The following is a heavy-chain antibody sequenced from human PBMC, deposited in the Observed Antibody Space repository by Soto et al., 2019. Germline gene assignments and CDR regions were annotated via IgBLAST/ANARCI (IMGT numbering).Heavy chain of an antibody. V-gene: IGHV4-39*01. D-gene: IGHD3-22*01. CDR1: GGSISSSSYY. CDR3: ARLSTTMIIY. J-gene: IGHJ4*02. CDR2: IYYSGST. Sequence: PSETLSLTCTVAGGSISSSSYYWGWIRQPPGKGLEWIGSIYYSGSTYYNPSLKSRVTISVDTSKNQFSLKLSSVTAADTAVYYCARLSTTMIIYWGQGTLVTSPQ.